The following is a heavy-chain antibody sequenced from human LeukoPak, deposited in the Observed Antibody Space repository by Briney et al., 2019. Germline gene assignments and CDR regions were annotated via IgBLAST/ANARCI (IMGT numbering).Heavy chain of an antibody. D-gene: IGHD6-6*01. Sequence: SETLSLTCAVYGGSFSGYYWSWIRQPPGKGLEWIGEINHSGSTNYNPSLKSRVTISVDTSKNQFSLKLSSVTAADTAVYYCARGLSSASRLVYWGEGTLVTVSS. CDR2: INHSGST. CDR1: GGSFSGYY. J-gene: IGHJ4*02. V-gene: IGHV4-34*01. CDR3: ARGLSSASRLVY.